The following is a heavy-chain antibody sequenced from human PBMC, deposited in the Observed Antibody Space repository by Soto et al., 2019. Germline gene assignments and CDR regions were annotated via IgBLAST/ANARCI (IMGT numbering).Heavy chain of an antibody. V-gene: IGHV1-3*01. J-gene: IGHJ4*02. CDR1: GYTFTSYA. CDR3: ARGYGSGTDY. CDR2: INAGNGNT. Sequence: QVQLVQSGAEVKKPGASVKVSCKASGYTFTSYAMHWVRQAPGQRFEWMGWINAGNGNTKYSQKFQGRVTITRDTSASTAYMELSSLRSEDTAVYYCARGYGSGTDYWGQGTLVTVSS. D-gene: IGHD3-10*01.